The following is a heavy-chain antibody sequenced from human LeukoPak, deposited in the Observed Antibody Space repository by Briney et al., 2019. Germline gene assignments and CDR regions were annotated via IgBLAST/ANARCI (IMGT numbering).Heavy chain of an antibody. CDR2: ISYDGSNK. J-gene: IGHJ4*02. V-gene: IGHV3-30-3*01. CDR1: GFTLSSYD. CDR3: ARPPGYSSS. Sequence: PGGSLRLSCAASGFTLSSYDMNWIRQAPGKGLECVAVISYDGSNKYYADSVKGRFTISRDNYKNTLYLQMNSLRAEDTAVYYCARPPGYSSSWGQGALVTVSS. D-gene: IGHD6-13*01.